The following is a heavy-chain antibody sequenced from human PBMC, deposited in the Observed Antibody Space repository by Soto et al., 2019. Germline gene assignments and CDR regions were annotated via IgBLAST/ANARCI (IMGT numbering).Heavy chain of an antibody. V-gene: IGHV4-30-4*01. CDR2: IYYTGST. CDR3: ARVSGHNTGYYSVYFMDV. J-gene: IGHJ6*02. D-gene: IGHD5-18*01. CDR1: GGSISRGDYY. Sequence: SENLPLTCNVSGGSISRGDYYWTWIRQSPGKGLEWIGYIYYTGSTFYSPSLKSRVTISLDTSENHFSLDMNSVTAAVTAVYFCARVSGHNTGYYSVYFMDVWGQGSTVT.